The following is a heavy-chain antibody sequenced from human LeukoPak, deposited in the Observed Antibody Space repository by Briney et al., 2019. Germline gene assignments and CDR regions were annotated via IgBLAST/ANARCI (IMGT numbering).Heavy chain of an antibody. J-gene: IGHJ4*02. CDR3: ARGASRSFDY. Sequence: ASVKVSCKASGYTFTSYGISWVRQAPGQGLEWMGIINPSGGNTNYAQEFQGRVTLTRDTSLSTAYMELSSLRSEDTAVYYCARGASRSFDYWGQGTLVTVSS. CDR1: GYTFTSYG. V-gene: IGHV1-8*03. CDR2: INPSGGNT.